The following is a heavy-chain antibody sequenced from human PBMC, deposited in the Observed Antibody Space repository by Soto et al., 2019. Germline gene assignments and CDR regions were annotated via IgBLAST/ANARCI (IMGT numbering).Heavy chain of an antibody. CDR3: AREWSNRGFDY. Sequence: PAAPVKLSSEAPGPTFRSYFCTLLPQAPGQGVEWMGGIIPIFGTANYAQKFQGRVTITADESTSTAYMELSSLRSEDTAVYYCAREWSNRGFDYWGQGTLVTVSS. CDR2: IIPIFGTA. CDR1: GPTFRSYF. J-gene: IGHJ4*02. V-gene: IGHV1-69*13. D-gene: IGHD2-8*01.